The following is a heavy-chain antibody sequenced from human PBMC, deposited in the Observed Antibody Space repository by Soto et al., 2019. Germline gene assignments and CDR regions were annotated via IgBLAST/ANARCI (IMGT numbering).Heavy chain of an antibody. D-gene: IGHD3-22*01. V-gene: IGHV4-34*01. Sequence: SETLSLTCAVYGGSFSGYYWSWIRQPPGKGLEWIGEINHSGSTNYNPSLKSRVTISVDTSKNQFSLKLSSVTAADTAVYYCARGYYYDSSGYCDAFDIWGQGTMVTVSS. J-gene: IGHJ3*02. CDR2: INHSGST. CDR1: GGSFSGYY. CDR3: ARGYYYDSSGYCDAFDI.